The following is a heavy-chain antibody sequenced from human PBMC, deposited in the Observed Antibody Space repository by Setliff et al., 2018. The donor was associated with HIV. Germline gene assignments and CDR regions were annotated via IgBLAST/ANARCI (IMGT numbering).Heavy chain of an antibody. CDR1: GGTFSSYA. Sequence: ASVKVSCKASGGTFSSYAISWLRQAPGQGLEWMGRIIPIFGTANYAQKFQGRVTITADKSTSTAYMELSSLRSDDTAVYYCARDPGEGGGGFLEWTIGYYYYMDVWGKGTTVTSP. D-gene: IGHD3-3*01. CDR3: ARDPGEGGGGFLEWTIGYYYYMDV. J-gene: IGHJ6*03. CDR2: IIPIFGTA. V-gene: IGHV1-69*06.